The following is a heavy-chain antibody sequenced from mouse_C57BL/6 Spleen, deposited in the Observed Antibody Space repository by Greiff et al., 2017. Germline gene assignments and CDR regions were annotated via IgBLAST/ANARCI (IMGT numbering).Heavy chain of an antibody. D-gene: IGHD3-3*01. CDR2: INYDGSST. CDR3: ARGDPYYYAMDY. CDR1: GFTFSDYY. J-gene: IGHJ4*01. Sequence: EVHLVESEGGLVQPGSSMKLSCTASGFTFSDYYMAWVRPVPEKGLEWVANINYDGSSTYYLDSLKSRFIISRDNAKNILYLQMSSLKSEDTATYYCARGDPYYYAMDYWGQGTSVTVSS. V-gene: IGHV5-16*01.